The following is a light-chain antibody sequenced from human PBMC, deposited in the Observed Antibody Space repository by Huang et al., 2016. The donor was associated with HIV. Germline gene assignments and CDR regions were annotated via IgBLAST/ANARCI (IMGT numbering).Light chain of an antibody. Sequence: EIVMTQSPATLSVSPGERATLSCRASQSVSSNLAWYQPKPGQAPRLLIYGASTRATGSPARFSGSGSGTEFTLTISSLQSEDFAVYYCQQYNNWPPWTFGQGTKVEIK. J-gene: IGKJ1*01. CDR3: QQYNNWPPWT. CDR1: QSVSSN. V-gene: IGKV3-15*01. CDR2: GAS.